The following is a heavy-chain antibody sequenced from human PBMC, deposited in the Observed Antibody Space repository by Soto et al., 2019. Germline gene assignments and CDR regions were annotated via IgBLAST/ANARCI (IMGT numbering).Heavy chain of an antibody. CDR1: GGTFSSYA. Sequence: SSVKVSCKASGGTFSSYAISWVRQAPGQGLEWMGGIIPIFGTANYAQKFQGRVTITADKSTSTAYMELSSLRSEDTAVYYCASSGPGKLRYFDLWGRGILVTVSS. J-gene: IGHJ2*01. D-gene: IGHD2-15*01. CDR2: IIPIFGTA. V-gene: IGHV1-69*06. CDR3: ASSGPGKLRYFDL.